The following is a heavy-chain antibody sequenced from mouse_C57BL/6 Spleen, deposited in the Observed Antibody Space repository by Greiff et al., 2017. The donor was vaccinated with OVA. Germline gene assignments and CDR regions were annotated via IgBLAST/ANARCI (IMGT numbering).Heavy chain of an antibody. Sequence: VQLQQSGAELVRPGASVKLSCTASGFNIKDDYMHWVKQRPEQGLEWIGWIDPENGATEYASKFQGKATITADTSSNTAYLQLSSLTSEDTAVYYCTTDYSFAYWGQGTLVTVSA. D-gene: IGHD2-13*01. CDR3: TTDYSFAY. J-gene: IGHJ3*01. CDR2: IDPENGAT. CDR1: GFNIKDDY. V-gene: IGHV14-4*01.